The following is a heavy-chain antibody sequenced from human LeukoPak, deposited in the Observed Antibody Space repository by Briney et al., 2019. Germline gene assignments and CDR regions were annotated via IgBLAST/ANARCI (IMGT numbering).Heavy chain of an antibody. V-gene: IGHV3-48*03. D-gene: IGHD2-21*02. J-gene: IGHJ6*04. CDR3: ARSDLSLV. Sequence: GGSLRLTCAASACSFWSYDRICVRRHPAGGLEWISYISNSDYTIYYSDSVRGRFTISRDDAKSSLYLQMDSLRVEDTAVYFCARSDLSLVWGKGTTVTVSS. CDR1: ACSFWSYD. CDR2: ISNSDYTI.